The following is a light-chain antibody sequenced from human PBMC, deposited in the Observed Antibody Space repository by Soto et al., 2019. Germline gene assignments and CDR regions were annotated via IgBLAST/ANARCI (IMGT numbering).Light chain of an antibody. CDR2: EGS. Sequence: QSALTQPASVSGSPGQSITISCTGTSSDVGSYNLVSWYRQHPGKAPKLMIYEGSKRPSGVSNRFSGSKSGNTASLTISGLQAEDEADYYCCSYAGSSTSLWVFGGGTKLTVL. CDR1: SSDVGSYNL. J-gene: IGLJ3*02. V-gene: IGLV2-23*01. CDR3: CSYAGSSTSLWV.